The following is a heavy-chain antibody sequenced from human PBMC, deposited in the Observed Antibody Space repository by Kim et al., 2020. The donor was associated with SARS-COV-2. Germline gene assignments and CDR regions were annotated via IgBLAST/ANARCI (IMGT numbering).Heavy chain of an antibody. D-gene: IGHD2-2*01. V-gene: IGHV4-4*07. Sequence: SETLSLTCTVSGGSISSYYWSWIRQPAGKGLEWIGRIYTSGSTNYNPSLKSRVTMSVDTSKNQFSLKRSSVTAADTAVYYCARDGHCSSTSCPPDYWGQGTLVTVSS. CDR3: ARDGHCSSTSCPPDY. CDR1: GGSISSYY. J-gene: IGHJ4*02. CDR2: IYTSGST.